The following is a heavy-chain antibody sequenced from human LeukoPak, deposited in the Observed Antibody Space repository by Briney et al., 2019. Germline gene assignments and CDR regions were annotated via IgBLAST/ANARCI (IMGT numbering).Heavy chain of an antibody. Sequence: GESLKISCKGSGYRFASYWIGWVRQMPGKGLEGMGSIYPGDSDTRYSPSFQGQVTISADKSISTAFLQWSGLKASDTAVYYCARQLVDGDDAFDIWGQGTVVTVSS. J-gene: IGHJ3*02. CDR2: IYPGDSDT. CDR3: ARQLVDGDDAFDI. V-gene: IGHV5-51*01. D-gene: IGHD7-27*01. CDR1: GYRFASYW.